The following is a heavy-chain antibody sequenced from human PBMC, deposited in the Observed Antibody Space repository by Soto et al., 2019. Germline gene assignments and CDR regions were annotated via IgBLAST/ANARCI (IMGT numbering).Heavy chain of an antibody. CDR1: GYTFTRYY. CDR2: VSAYNGNT. CDR3: ARGGQWDFLSDY. V-gene: IGHV1-18*01. J-gene: IGHJ4*02. Sequence: ASVKVSCKASGYTFTRYYINWVRQAPGQGLEWMGWVSAYNGNTHYEQKLQGRVTLTTDTSTSTAYMELRSLISDDTAVYFCARGGQWDFLSDYWGQGTLVTVSS. D-gene: IGHD1-26*01.